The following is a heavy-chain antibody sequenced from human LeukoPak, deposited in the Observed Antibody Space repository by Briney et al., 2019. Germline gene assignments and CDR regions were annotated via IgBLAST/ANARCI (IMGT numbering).Heavy chain of an antibody. D-gene: IGHD2-2*01. CDR3: ARAVVPAATPSWFDP. V-gene: IGHV3-21*01. J-gene: IGHJ5*02. CDR1: GFTFSSYS. CDR2: ISSSSSYI. Sequence: PGGSLRLSCAASGFTFSSYSMNWVRQAPGKGREWVSSISSSSSYIYYADSVKGRFTISRDNAKNSLYLQMNSLRAEDTAVYYCARAVVPAATPSWFDPWGQGTLVTVSS.